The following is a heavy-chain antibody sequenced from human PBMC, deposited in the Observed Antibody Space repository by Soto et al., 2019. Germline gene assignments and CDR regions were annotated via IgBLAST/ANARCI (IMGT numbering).Heavy chain of an antibody. CDR3: AKDRRMWTAVAGPFQD. V-gene: IGHV3-30*18. CDR1: GFNFSTFS. Sequence: QVQLVQSEGGVVQPGRSLRLSCAVSGFNFSTFSMHWVRQAPGKGLEWVAFISYDGSNKFYGASVKGRFTVSRDNSNNTLYLQLTSPRLDDTAVYFCAKDRRMWTAVAGPFQDWGQGTLVAVSS. CDR2: ISYDGSNK. J-gene: IGHJ1*01. D-gene: IGHD6-19*01.